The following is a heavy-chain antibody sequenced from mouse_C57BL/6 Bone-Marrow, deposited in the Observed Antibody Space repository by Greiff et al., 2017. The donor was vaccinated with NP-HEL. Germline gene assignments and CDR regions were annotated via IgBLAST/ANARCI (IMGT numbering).Heavy chain of an antibody. CDR2: ISSGCSYT. CDR3: ARPRLGLSYYFDY. V-gene: IGHV5-6*01. D-gene: IGHD4-1*01. CDR1: GFTFSSYG. J-gene: IGHJ2*01. Sequence: EVQGVESGGDLVKPGGSLKLSCAASGFTFSSYGMSWVRQTPDKRLEWVATISSGCSYTSYPDSVKGRFTIYRDHAKNTLYLQMSSLKSEDTAMYYCARPRLGLSYYFDYWGQGTTLTVSS.